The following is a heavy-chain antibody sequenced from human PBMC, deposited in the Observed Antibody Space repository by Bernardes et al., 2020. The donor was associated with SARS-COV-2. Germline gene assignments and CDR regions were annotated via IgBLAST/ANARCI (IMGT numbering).Heavy chain of an antibody. CDR2: ISGSGGST. CDR1: GFTFSSYA. CDR3: AKDLSVVVVAATNDY. D-gene: IGHD2-15*01. Sequence: GGSLRLSCAASGFTFSSYAMSWVRQAPGKGLEWVSAISGSGGSTYYADSVKGRFTISRDNSKNTLYLQMNSLRAEDTAVYYCAKDLSVVVVAATNDYWGQGTLVTVSS. J-gene: IGHJ4*02. V-gene: IGHV3-23*01.